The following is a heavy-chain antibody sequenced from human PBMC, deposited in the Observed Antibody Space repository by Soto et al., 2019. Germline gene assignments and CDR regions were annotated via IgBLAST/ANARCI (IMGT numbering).Heavy chain of an antibody. V-gene: IGHV3-30*09. D-gene: IGHD2-21*02. CDR2: ISYDGTTK. Sequence: QLVESGGGVVQPGGSLRLSCAASGFAFSRFALHWLRQAPGKGLEWVALISYDGTTKYYPDAVKGRFAISRDNSNNTLYLEMNSLRPEDTALYYCVTDPCGDCFDWYFDLWGHGTLVTVSS. CDR3: VTDPCGDCFDWYFDL. J-gene: IGHJ2*01. CDR1: GFAFSRFA.